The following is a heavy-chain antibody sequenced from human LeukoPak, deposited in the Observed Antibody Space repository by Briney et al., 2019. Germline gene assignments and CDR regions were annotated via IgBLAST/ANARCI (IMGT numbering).Heavy chain of an antibody. V-gene: IGHV4-38-2*01. CDR2: IYHIGST. CDR1: GYSIISGYY. D-gene: IGHD3-10*01. CDR3: ASAGWIITSGIDY. Sequence: PSETLSLTCDVSGYSIISGYYWAWLRQPPGKGLEWIGTIYHIGSTYYNPSLESRVTISVDTSKNEFSLNLNSVTAADTAVYFCASAGWIITSGIDYWGQGDLVTVSS. J-gene: IGHJ4*02.